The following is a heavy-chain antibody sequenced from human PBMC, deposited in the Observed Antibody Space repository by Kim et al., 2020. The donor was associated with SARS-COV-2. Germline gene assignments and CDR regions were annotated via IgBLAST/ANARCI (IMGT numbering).Heavy chain of an antibody. CDR2: ISYDGSNK. Sequence: GGSLRLSCAASGFTFSSYGMHWVRQAPGKGLEWVAVISYDGSNKYYADSVKGRFTISRDNSKNTLYLQMNSLRAEDTAVYYCAKEPGFDGYGPYYYGMDVWGQGTTVTVSS. J-gene: IGHJ6*02. CDR3: AKEPGFDGYGPYYYGMDV. CDR1: GFTFSSYG. V-gene: IGHV3-30*18. D-gene: IGHD5-18*01.